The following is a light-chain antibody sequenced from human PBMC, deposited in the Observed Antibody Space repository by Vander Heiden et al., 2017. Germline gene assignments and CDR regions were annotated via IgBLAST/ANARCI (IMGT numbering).Light chain of an antibody. CDR1: QGISGY. V-gene: IGKV1-13*02. CDR3: QQFYSYPVT. J-gene: IGKJ4*01. Sequence: AIQLTQSPSSLSASVGDRVTITCRASQGISGYLAWYQQIPGKAPKLLIYDASTLQSGVPSRFSGSTSGTDFALTISSLQPEDFATYYCQQFYSYPVTFGRGTQGE. CDR2: DAS.